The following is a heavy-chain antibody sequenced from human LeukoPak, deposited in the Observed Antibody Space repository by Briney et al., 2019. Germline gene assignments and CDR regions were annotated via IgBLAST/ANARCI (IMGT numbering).Heavy chain of an antibody. CDR2: IYYAGST. CDR1: GGSISSYY. D-gene: IGHD2-2*02. J-gene: IGHJ4*02. Sequence: SETLSLTCTVSGGSISSYYWSWIRQPPGKGLEWIAYIYYAGSTNYSPSLKSRVTISVDTSKNQVSLKLSSVTAADTAVYYCARGGGCSDTSCYNFDYWGQGTLVTVSS. CDR3: ARGGGCSDTSCYNFDY. V-gene: IGHV4-59*01.